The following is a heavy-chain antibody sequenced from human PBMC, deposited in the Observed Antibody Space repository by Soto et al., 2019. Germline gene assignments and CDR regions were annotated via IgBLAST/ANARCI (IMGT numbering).Heavy chain of an antibody. D-gene: IGHD2-15*01. CDR3: ARDGYCSGGSCTNWFDP. Sequence: QVQLVQSGAEVKKPESSVKVSCKASGGTFSSYAISWVRQAPGQGLEWMGGIIPIFGTANYAQKFQGRVTITADESTSTDYMELSSLRSEDTAVYYCARDGYCSGGSCTNWFDPWGQGTLVTVSS. CDR1: GGTFSSYA. V-gene: IGHV1-69*01. CDR2: IIPIFGTA. J-gene: IGHJ5*02.